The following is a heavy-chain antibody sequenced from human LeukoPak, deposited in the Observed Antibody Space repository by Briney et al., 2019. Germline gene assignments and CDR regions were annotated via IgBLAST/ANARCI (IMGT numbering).Heavy chain of an antibody. CDR1: GGSISSSTYY. J-gene: IGHJ4*02. CDR2: IYYSGST. CDR3: ARVNSYAVGVFDY. V-gene: IGHV4-39*07. Sequence: SETLSLTCTVSGGSISSSTYYWGWIRQPPGKGLEWIGSIYYSGSTYYNPSLKSRVTISVDTSKNQFSLKLSSVTAADTAVYYCARVNSYAVGVFDYWGQGTLVTVSS. D-gene: IGHD5-18*01.